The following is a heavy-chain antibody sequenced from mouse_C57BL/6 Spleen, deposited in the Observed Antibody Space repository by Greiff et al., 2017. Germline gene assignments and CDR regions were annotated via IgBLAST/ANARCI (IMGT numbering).Heavy chain of an antibody. CDR1: GYTFTSYT. Sequence: QVQLQQSGAELARPGASVKMSCKASGYTFTSYTMHWVKQRPGQGLDWIGYITPSSGYTKYNEKFKDKATLTTDKASSTAYMQLSSLKSEDSAVYDCARKGKSNDDYFDYWGKGTTLTVSS. V-gene: IGHV1-4*01. CDR3: ARKGKSNDDYFDY. CDR2: ITPSSGYT. J-gene: IGHJ2*01. D-gene: IGHD2-12*01.